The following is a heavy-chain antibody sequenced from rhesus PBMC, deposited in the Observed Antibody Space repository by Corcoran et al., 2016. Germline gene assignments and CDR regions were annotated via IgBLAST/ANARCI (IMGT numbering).Heavy chain of an antibody. CDR1: GGSISSNY. CDR2: LYGSGGST. CDR3: ASGSGIAAADSPFDY. V-gene: IGHV4-160*01. J-gene: IGHJ4*01. Sequence: QVQLQESGPGLVKPSETLSLTCAVSGGSISSNYWRWIRQAPGKGLEWIGRLYGSGGSTNYHPSLKSRVTISTATSQNPFSLKLSSVTAADTAVYYCASGSGIAAADSPFDYWGQGVLVTVSS. D-gene: IGHD6-25*01.